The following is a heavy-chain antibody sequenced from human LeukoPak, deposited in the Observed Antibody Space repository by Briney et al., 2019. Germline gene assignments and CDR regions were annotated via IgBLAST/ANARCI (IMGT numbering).Heavy chain of an antibody. J-gene: IGHJ5*01. CDR2: TYYRSKWYN. V-gene: IGHV6-1*01. Sequence: SQTLSLTCAISGDIVSSNSAGWNGIRQSPSRGLEWLGRTYYRSKWYNDYALSLRGRITISPDTSKHHFSLQLNSVTPEDTAVYYCARGAAGARGDWFDSWGQGTLVTVSS. CDR3: ARGAAGARGDWFDS. CDR1: GDIVSSNSAG. D-gene: IGHD1-26*01.